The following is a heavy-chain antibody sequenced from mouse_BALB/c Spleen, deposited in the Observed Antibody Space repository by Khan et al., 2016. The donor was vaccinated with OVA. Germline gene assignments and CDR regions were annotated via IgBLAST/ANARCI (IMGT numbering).Heavy chain of an antibody. CDR3: ARDGSHYNYAMDY. D-gene: IGHD2-3*01. Sequence: EVKLLESGPGLVKPSQSLSLTCTVTGYSITSDYAWNWIRQFPGNKLEWMGYISSSGSTNYNPALKSRISITRDTSKNQFFLQLNSVTTEVTAPYYGARDGSHYNYAMDYWGQGTSVTVSS. CDR2: ISSSGST. J-gene: IGHJ4*01. V-gene: IGHV3-2*02. CDR1: GYSITSDYA.